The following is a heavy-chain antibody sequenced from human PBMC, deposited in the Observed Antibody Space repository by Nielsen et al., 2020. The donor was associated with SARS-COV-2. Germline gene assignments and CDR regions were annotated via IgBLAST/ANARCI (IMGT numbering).Heavy chain of an antibody. J-gene: IGHJ4*02. CDR3: ASPQGSGSYFRDY. V-gene: IGHV4-39*01. CDR1: GGSISSSSYY. D-gene: IGHD1-26*01. Sequence: SETLSLTCTVSGGSISSSSYYWGWIRQPPGKGLEWIGYIYYSGSTYYNPSLKSRVTISVDTSKNQFSLKLSSVTAADTAVYYCASPQGSGSYFRDYWGQGTLVTVSS. CDR2: IYYSGST.